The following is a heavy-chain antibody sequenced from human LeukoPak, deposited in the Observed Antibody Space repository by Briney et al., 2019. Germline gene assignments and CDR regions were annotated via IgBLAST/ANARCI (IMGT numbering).Heavy chain of an antibody. CDR2: ISSSGSTI. J-gene: IGHJ4*02. V-gene: IGHV3-48*03. Sequence: GGSLRLSCAASGFTFSSYEMNWVRQAPGKGLEWVSYISSSGSTIYYADSVKGRFTISRDNAKNSLYLQMNSLRAEDTAVYYCAREHSGYVSVFGSRDYWGQGTLVTVSS. CDR3: AREHSGYVSVFGSRDY. D-gene: IGHD5-12*01. CDR1: GFTFSSYE.